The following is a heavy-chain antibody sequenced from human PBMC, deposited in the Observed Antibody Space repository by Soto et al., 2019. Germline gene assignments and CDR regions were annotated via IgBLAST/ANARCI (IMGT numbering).Heavy chain of an antibody. D-gene: IGHD3-10*01. CDR2: IIPIFGTS. CDR1: VGTFSSYA. Sequence: QVQLVQSGAEVKKPGSSVKVSCKASVGTFSSYAISWVRQAPGQGLEWMGGIIPIFGTSNYAQKFQGRVTITADESTSTAYLELSSLRSEDTAVYYCARGGVGSDGMDVWGQGTTVTVSS. J-gene: IGHJ6*02. CDR3: ARGGVGSDGMDV. V-gene: IGHV1-69*12.